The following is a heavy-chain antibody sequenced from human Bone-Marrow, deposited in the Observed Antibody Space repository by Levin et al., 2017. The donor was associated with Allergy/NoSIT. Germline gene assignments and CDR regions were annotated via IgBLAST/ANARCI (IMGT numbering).Heavy chain of an antibody. D-gene: IGHD3-3*01. CDR3: ARCFFGVNSRADNWFDP. Sequence: GGSLKISCKASGYTFSDYYIHWVRQAPGQGPEWLGRTNPNSGGTNYAQKFQGRVTMTRDTSISTAYMELFSLRSDDTAVYYCARCFFGVNSRADNWFDPWGQGTLVTVSS. CDR2: TNPNSGGT. J-gene: IGHJ5*02. CDR1: GYTFSDYY. V-gene: IGHV1-2*06.